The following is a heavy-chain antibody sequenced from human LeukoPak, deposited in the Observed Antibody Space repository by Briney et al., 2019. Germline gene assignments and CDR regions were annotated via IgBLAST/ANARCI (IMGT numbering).Heavy chain of an antibody. CDR2: IREDGTEK. CDR3: ARHVGISF. D-gene: IGHD7-27*01. J-gene: IGHJ4*02. V-gene: IGHV3-7*01. CDR1: GFTFSGAW. Sequence: RAGGSLRLSCTASGFTFSGAWMTWVRQAPGKGLEWVANIREDGTEKNYVDSVKGRFTISRDNAKNSLFLQMSNLRDDDTAIYYCARHVGISFWGQGTLVTVSS.